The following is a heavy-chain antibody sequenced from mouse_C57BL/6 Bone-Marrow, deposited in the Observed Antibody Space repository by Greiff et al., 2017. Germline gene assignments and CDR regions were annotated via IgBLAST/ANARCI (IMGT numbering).Heavy chain of an antibody. CDR2: IHPNSGST. J-gene: IGHJ2*01. D-gene: IGHD2-1*01. CDR3: AREKSYGNYYFDY. CDR1: GYTFTSYW. Sequence: QVQLQQPGAELVKPGASVKLSCTASGYTFTSYWMHWVKQRPGQGLEWIGMIHPNSGSTNYNEKFKSKATLTVDKSSSTAYMQLSSLTSEDSAVYYCAREKSYGNYYFDYWGQGTTLTVSS. V-gene: IGHV1-64*01.